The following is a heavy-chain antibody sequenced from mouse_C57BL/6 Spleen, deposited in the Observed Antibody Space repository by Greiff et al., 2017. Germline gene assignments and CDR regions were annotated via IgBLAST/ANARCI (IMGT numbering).Heavy chain of an antibody. CDR2: IYPRDGST. Sequence: QVQLQQSGPELVKPGASVKLSCKASGYTFTSYDINWVKQRPGQGLEWIGWIYPRDGSTTYNEKFKGKATLTVDTSSSTAYMELHSLTSEDSAVYSGAKKDYCGSSYLDYYAMDYWGQGTSVTVSS. CDR1: GYTFTSYD. J-gene: IGHJ4*01. D-gene: IGHD1-1*01. CDR3: AKKDYCGSSYLDYYAMDY. V-gene: IGHV1-85*01.